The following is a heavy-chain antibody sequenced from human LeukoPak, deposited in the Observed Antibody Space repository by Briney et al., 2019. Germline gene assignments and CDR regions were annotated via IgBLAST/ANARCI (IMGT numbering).Heavy chain of an antibody. V-gene: IGHV1-69*13. D-gene: IGHD2-21*02. CDR1: GGTFNSTT. J-gene: IGHJ4*02. CDR3: ARGWLAETTVVTPYNY. Sequence: GASVKVSCKASGGTFNSTTINWVRQAPGQELEWMGGITPIFRTPNYAQKFQGRVTITAVESMSTAYMELSSLRSEDTAVYYCARGWLAETTVVTPYNYWGQGTLVTVSS. CDR2: ITPIFRTP.